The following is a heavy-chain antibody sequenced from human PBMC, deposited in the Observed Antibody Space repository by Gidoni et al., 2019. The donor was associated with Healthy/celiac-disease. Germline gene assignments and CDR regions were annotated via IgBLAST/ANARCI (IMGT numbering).Heavy chain of an antibody. CDR1: GFTFSSFV. V-gene: IGHV3-48*02. CDR2: ISSSSSTI. J-gene: IGHJ6*02. CDR3: ARDEKVVIIYYYYGMDV. Sequence: EVQLVESGGGLVQPGGSLRPSCAASGFTFSSFVMNWVRQAPGKGLEWVSYISSSSSTIYYADSVKGRFTISRDNAKNSLYLQMNSLRDEDTAVYYCARDEKVVIIYYYYGMDVWGQGTTVTVSS. D-gene: IGHD3-3*01.